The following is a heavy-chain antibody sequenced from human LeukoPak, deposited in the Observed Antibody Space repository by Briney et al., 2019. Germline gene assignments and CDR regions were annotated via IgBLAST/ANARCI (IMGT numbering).Heavy chain of an antibody. CDR1: GGSISNYY. D-gene: IGHD2-2*01. CDR3: AKDRGLIVVVPVVFDY. Sequence: SETLSLTCTVSGGSISNYYWSWIRQPPEKGLEWIGNIYYTGSTDYNPSLNSRVTVSLDTSRNQFSLSLRSVTAADTAVYYCAKDRGLIVVVPVVFDYWGQGTLVTVS. CDR2: IYYTGST. J-gene: IGHJ4*02. V-gene: IGHV4-59*01.